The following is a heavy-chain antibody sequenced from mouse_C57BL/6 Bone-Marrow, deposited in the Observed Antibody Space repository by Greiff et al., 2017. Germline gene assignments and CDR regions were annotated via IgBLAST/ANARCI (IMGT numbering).Heavy chain of an antibody. CDR3: AENGGYIYDEGPYFDN. CDR1: GYSITSDY. Sequence: ESGPGLAKPSQTLSLTCSVTGYSITSDYWNWIRKFPGNKLEYMGYISYSGSTYYNPSLKSRISITRDTSKNQYYLQLNSVTTEDTATYYCAENGGYIYDEGPYFDNGAKAPLSQSPQ. J-gene: IGHJ2*01. CDR2: ISYSGST. D-gene: IGHD2-12*01. V-gene: IGHV3-8*01.